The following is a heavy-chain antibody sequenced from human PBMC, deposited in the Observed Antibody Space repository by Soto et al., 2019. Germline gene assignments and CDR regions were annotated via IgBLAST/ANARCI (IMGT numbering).Heavy chain of an antibody. V-gene: IGHV3-33*01. J-gene: IGHJ6*02. CDR2: IWHDGTNK. CDR3: ARTGRQIVQATSDYYGLDV. Sequence: QVQLVESGGGVVQPGTSLRLSCEASGFTFNSFGMHWVRQAPGEGLQWVAMIWHDGTNKYYVDSVKGRFTISRDNSKDTLYLQLNNLRAEDTAVYYCARTGRQIVQATSDYYGLDVWGQGTTVTVSS. CDR1: GFTFNSFG. D-gene: IGHD2-8*01.